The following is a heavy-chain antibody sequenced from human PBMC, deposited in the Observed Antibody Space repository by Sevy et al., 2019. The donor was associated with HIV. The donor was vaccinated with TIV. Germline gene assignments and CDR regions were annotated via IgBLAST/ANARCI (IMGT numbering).Heavy chain of an antibody. J-gene: IGHJ4*02. CDR2: IYYSGST. D-gene: IGHD3-9*01. CDR3: ARQVGQLRFFDWSPGYFDY. Sequence: SETLSLTCTVSGDSISSSPYYWGWIRQSHGKGLEWIGSIYYSGSTYYNPSLKSRVPISVDTSKNQFSLKLNSVTAADTAVYYCARQVGQLRFFDWSPGYFDYWGQGILATVSS. V-gene: IGHV4-39*01. CDR1: GDSISSSPYY.